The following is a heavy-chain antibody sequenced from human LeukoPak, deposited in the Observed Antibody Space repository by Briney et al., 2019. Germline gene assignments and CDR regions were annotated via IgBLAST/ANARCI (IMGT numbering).Heavy chain of an antibody. J-gene: IGHJ4*02. CDR3: ARDGSVLWFGEFVDY. D-gene: IGHD3-10*01. Sequence: ASVKVSCKASGYTFTGYYMHWVRQAPGQGFEWMGWINPNSGDTNYAQKFQGRITMTRDTSISTAYMELSILRSDDTAVYYCARDGSVLWFGEFVDYWGQGTLVTVSS. CDR1: GYTFTGYY. V-gene: IGHV1-2*02. CDR2: INPNSGDT.